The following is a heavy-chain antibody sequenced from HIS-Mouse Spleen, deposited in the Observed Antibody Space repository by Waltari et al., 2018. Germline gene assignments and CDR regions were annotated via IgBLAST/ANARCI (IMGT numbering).Heavy chain of an antibody. Sequence: PGKGLEWVANIKQDGSEKYYVDSVKGRFTISRDNAKNSLYLQMNSLRAEDTAVYYCAREGDSGSYFDYWGQGTLVTVSS. CDR3: AREGDSGSYFDY. D-gene: IGHD1-26*01. CDR2: IKQDGSEK. J-gene: IGHJ4*02. V-gene: IGHV3-7*01.